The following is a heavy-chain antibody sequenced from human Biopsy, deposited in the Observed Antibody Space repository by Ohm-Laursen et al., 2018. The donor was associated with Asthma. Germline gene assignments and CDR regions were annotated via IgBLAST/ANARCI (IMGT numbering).Heavy chain of an antibody. CDR3: ARASVAASSNWFDP. CDR2: IHYSGSN. D-gene: IGHD6-19*01. CDR1: GDSITSGGCC. V-gene: IGHV4-30-4*08. J-gene: IGHJ5*02. Sequence: TLYLTCPVSGDSITSGGCCWNWIRQHPGKGLEWFGFIHYSGSNSYNPSLKGGVTISVDTSKNQFSLKLSSVTAADTAVYYRARASVAASSNWFDPWGQGTLVTVSS.